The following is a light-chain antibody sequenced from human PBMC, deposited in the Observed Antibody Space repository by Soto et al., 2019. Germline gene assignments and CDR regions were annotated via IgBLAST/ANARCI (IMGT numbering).Light chain of an antibody. J-gene: IGLJ2*01. CDR1: SSNVGGNS. Sequence: QSLLTQPPSVSAAPGQRLTISCSGSSSNVGGNSVSWYQQLPGTAPKLLIYDNNKRPSGIPDRFSGSKSGTSATLDISGLLTGDEADYFCGTWDSGLSAVVFGGGTKLTVL. CDR3: GTWDSGLSAVV. CDR2: DNN. V-gene: IGLV1-51*01.